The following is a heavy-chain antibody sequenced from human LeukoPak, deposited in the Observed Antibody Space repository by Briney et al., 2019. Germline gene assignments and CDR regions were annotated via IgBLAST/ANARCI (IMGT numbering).Heavy chain of an antibody. CDR2: ISSSSSYI. J-gene: IGHJ4*02. CDR3: ARGSIAVAGILDY. Sequence: TGGSLRLSCAASGFTFSSYSMNWVRQAPGKGLEWVSSISSSSSYIYYADSVKGRFTISRDNAKNSLYLQMNSLRAEDTAVYYCARGSIAVAGILDYWGQGTLVTVSS. CDR1: GFTFSSYS. D-gene: IGHD6-19*01. V-gene: IGHV3-21*01.